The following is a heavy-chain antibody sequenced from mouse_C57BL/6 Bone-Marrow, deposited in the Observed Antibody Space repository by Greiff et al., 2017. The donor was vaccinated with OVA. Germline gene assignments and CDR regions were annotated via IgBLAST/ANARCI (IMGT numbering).Heavy chain of an antibody. D-gene: IGHD1-1*01. J-gene: IGHJ4*01. CDR1: GYSITSGYY. Sequence: DVKLQESGPGLVKPSQSLSLTCSVTGYSITSGYYWNWIRQFPGNKLEWMGYISYDGSNNYNPSLKNRISITRDTSKNQFFLKLNSVTTEDTATYYCARGYYGSDAMDYWGQGTSVTVSS. V-gene: IGHV3-6*01. CDR3: ARGYYGSDAMDY. CDR2: ISYDGSN.